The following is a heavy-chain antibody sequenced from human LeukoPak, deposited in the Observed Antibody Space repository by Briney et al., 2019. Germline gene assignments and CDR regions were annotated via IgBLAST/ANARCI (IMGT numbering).Heavy chain of an antibody. CDR2: VYYSGST. D-gene: IGHD3-22*01. CDR1: GGSISSYY. CDR3: ASARGDYDSSGYYFAEDFDY. Sequence: SETLSLTXTVSGGSISSYYWSWIRQPPGKGLEWIGYVYYSGSTNYNPSLKSRVTISVDTSKNQFSLKLSSVTAADTAVYYCASARGDYDSSGYYFAEDFDYWGQGTLVTVSS. J-gene: IGHJ4*02. V-gene: IGHV4-59*01.